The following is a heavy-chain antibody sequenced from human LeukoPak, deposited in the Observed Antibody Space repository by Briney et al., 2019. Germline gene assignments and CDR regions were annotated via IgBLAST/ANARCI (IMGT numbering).Heavy chain of an antibody. D-gene: IGHD3-9*01. V-gene: IGHV3-7*01. J-gene: IGHJ4*02. Sequence: GGSLRLSCAASGFTFSSYWMSWVRQAPGKGLEWVANIKQDGSEKYYVDSVKGRFTISRDNAKNSLYLQMNSLRAEDTAVYYCARDLTRLRYFDWLLYGYYFDYWGQGTLVTVSS. CDR1: GFTFSSYW. CDR2: IKQDGSEK. CDR3: ARDLTRLRYFDWLLYGYYFDY.